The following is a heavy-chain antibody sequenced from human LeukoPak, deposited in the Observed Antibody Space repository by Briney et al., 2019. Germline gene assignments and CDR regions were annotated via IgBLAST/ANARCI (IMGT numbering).Heavy chain of an antibody. Sequence: ASVKVSCKASGYTFTGYYMHWVRQAPGQGLEWMGWINPNSGGTNYAQKFQGRVTMTRDTSISTAYMELSRLRSDDTAVYYCARRVYGGNSNYYYYMDVWGKGTTVTVSS. V-gene: IGHV1-2*02. D-gene: IGHD4-23*01. J-gene: IGHJ6*03. CDR2: INPNSGGT. CDR1: GYTFTGYY. CDR3: ARRVYGGNSNYYYYMDV.